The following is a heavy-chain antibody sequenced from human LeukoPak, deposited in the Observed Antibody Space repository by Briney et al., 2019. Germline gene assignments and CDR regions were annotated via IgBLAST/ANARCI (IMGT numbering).Heavy chain of an antibody. CDR3: ARKDETNNNCSSPRRYNYKRDV. CDR1: GYTFTSYD. V-gene: IGHV1-8*01. D-gene: IGHD2-2*01. J-gene: IGHJ6*03. Sequence: GASVKVSCKTSGYTFTSYDINWVRQAAGQGLEWMGWMNPNSGNTGYAQKFQGRVTITRNTSISTAYMELSSLRSEDTAVYYFARKDETNNNCSSPRRYNYKRDVGGKGPT. CDR2: MNPNSGNT.